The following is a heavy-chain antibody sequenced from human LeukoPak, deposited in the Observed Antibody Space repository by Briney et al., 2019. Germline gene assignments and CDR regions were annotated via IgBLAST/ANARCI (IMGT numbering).Heavy chain of an antibody. CDR2: ISRTSSTI. Sequence: PGGSLRLSCVVSGFIFSNYSMNWVRQAPGKGLEWLSYISRTSSTILYADSVKSRFTISRDQAKNSVYLQMNSLRDEDTAAYYCVRIRDSGAYYFYYGMDVWGQGTTVTVSS. D-gene: IGHD1-26*01. CDR1: GFIFSNYS. J-gene: IGHJ6*02. CDR3: VRIRDSGAYYFYYGMDV. V-gene: IGHV3-48*02.